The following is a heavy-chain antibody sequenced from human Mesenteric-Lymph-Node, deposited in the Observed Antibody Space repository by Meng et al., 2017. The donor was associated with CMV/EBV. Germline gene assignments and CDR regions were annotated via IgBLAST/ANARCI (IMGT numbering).Heavy chain of an antibody. J-gene: IGHJ4*02. V-gene: IGHV4-61*01. CDR2: IYYSGST. D-gene: IGHD3-10*01. CDR1: GSVSSGSYY. CDR3: ARELHYYGSGSYHFDY. Sequence: GSVSSGSYYWSWIRQPPGKGLEWIGYIYYSGSTNYNPSLKSRVTISVDTSENQFSLKLSSVTAADTAVYYCARELHYYGSGSYHFDYWGQGTLVTVSS.